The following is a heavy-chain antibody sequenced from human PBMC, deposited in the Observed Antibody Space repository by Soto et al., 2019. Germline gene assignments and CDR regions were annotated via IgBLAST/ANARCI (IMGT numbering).Heavy chain of an antibody. D-gene: IGHD3-3*01. J-gene: IGHJ4*02. Sequence: GGSLRLSCAASGFTFSSYAMSWVRQAPGKGLEWVSAISGSGGSTYYADSVKGRFTISRDNSKNTLYLQMNGLRAEDTAVYYCAKEFDFWSGYPTSTIDYWGQGTLVTVSS. CDR3: AKEFDFWSGYPTSTIDY. CDR2: ISGSGGST. V-gene: IGHV3-23*01. CDR1: GFTFSSYA.